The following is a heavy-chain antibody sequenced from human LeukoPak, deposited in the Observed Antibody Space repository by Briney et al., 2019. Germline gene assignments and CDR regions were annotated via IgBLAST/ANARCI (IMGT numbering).Heavy chain of an antibody. D-gene: IGHD4-17*01. Sequence: GGSLRLSCTASGFTFINYSMNWVRQAPGKGLEWVSSISTNSAFIYYADSVRGRFTIPRDNTKNSLYLQMDSLTADDTAVYFCACLRVPSDYWGQGTLVTVSS. J-gene: IGHJ4*02. CDR3: ACLRVPSDY. V-gene: IGHV3-21*01. CDR1: GFTFINYS. CDR2: ISTNSAFI.